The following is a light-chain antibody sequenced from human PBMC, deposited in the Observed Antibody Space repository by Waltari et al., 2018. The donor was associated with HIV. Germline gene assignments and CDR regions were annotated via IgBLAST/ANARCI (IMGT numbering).Light chain of an antibody. Sequence: QPTMTQAPPASKTPGQRIPLSCSGRKSNIGNNFISWYQQIPGAAPRLVMARNDQRPAGVPDRFSGTKSGTSAFLAITNLRLDDEATYVCASWDDNLRHWVFGGGTKLTVL. CDR2: RND. CDR3: ASWDDNLRHWV. J-gene: IGLJ3*02. CDR1: KSNIGNNF. V-gene: IGLV1-47*01.